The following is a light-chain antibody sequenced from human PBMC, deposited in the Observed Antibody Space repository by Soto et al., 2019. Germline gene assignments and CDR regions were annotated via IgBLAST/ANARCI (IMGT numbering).Light chain of an antibody. Sequence: DIVMTQFPLSLPVTPGEPASISCRSSQSLLHSNGFNYLDWYLQKPGQSPQLLIYLGSNRASGVPDGFSGSGSGTDFTLKISRVEAEDVGVYYCMQALQTPPWTFGQGTKVEIK. CDR3: MQALQTPPWT. J-gene: IGKJ1*01. CDR2: LGS. CDR1: QSLLHSNGFNY. V-gene: IGKV2-28*01.